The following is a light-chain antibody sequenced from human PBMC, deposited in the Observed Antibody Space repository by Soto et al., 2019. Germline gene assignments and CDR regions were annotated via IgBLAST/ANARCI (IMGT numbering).Light chain of an antibody. CDR2: GAS. CDR1: QSFRGL. Sequence: EIVLTQSPGTLSLSPGERATLSCRASQSFRGLLAWYQQKPGQAPRLLIHGASTRATGTPARFSGSGSGTEFTLTISSLQSEDSAVYYCQQYKNWPPWTLGQGTKVDNK. V-gene: IGKV3-15*01. CDR3: QQYKNWPPWT. J-gene: IGKJ1*01.